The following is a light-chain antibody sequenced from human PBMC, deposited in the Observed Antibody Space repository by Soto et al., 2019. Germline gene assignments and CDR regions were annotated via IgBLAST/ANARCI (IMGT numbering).Light chain of an antibody. Sequence: QSVLTQPASVSGSPGQSITISCTGTSSDVGGYNYVSWYQQHPSKAPKLIIYEVSNRPSGVSNRFSGSKSGDTASLTISGLHAEDEADYYCSSYTSSSTLYVFGTGTKLTVL. CDR1: SSDVGGYNY. CDR3: SSYTSSSTLYV. V-gene: IGLV2-14*01. CDR2: EVS. J-gene: IGLJ1*01.